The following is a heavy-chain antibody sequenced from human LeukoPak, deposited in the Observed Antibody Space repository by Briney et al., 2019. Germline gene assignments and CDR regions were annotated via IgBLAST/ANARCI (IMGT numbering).Heavy chain of an antibody. CDR3: AKDTEQWLVRGYAFDI. J-gene: IGHJ3*02. CDR2: ISGSGGST. D-gene: IGHD6-19*01. Sequence: GGSLRLSCAASGFTFSSYAMSWVRQAPGKGLEWVSAISGSGGSTYYADSVKGRFTISRDNSKNTLYLQMSSLRAEDTAVYYCAKDTEQWLVRGYAFDIWGQGTMVTVSS. V-gene: IGHV3-23*01. CDR1: GFTFSSYA.